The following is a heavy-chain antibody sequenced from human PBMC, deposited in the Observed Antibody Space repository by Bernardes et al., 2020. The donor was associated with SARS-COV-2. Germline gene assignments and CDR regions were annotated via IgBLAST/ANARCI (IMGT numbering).Heavy chain of an antibody. CDR2: FDPEDGET. V-gene: IGHV1-24*01. J-gene: IGHJ5*02. CDR1: GYTLTELS. D-gene: IGHD3-3*01. CDR3: ATGPTIFGVVLNWFDP. Sequence: ASVKVSCKVSGYTLTELSMHWVRQAPGKGPEWMGGFDPEDGETIYAQKFQGRVTMTEDTSTDTAYMELSSLRSEDTAVYYCATGPTIFGVVLNWFDPWGQGTLVTVSS.